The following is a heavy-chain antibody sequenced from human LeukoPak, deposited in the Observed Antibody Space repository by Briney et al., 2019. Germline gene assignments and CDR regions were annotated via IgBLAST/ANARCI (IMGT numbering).Heavy chain of an antibody. CDR3: ARVRDYYYDTTTYYYFDY. D-gene: IGHD3-22*01. V-gene: IGHV1-18*01. Sequence: ASVKVSCKASGYTFTSYGIIWVRQAPGQGLEWMGWISGYNGNTNCAQKLQGRVTMTTDTSTSTAYMELRSLRSDDTAVFYCARVRDYYYDTTTYYYFDYWGQGTLVTVSS. J-gene: IGHJ4*02. CDR1: GYTFTSYG. CDR2: ISGYNGNT.